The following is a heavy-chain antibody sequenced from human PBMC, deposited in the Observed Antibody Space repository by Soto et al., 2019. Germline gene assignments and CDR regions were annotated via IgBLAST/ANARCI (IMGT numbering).Heavy chain of an antibody. CDR1: GGTFSSYT. V-gene: IGHV1-69*08. J-gene: IGHJ4*02. CDR3: ARDSQSTGTSDY. CDR2: ITPILGIA. D-gene: IGHD1-1*01. Sequence: QVQLVQSGAEVKKPGSSVKVSCKASGGTFSSYTISWVRQAPGQGLEWMGRITPILGIANYAQKFQGRVTITADKSTSTAYMELSSLRSEDTAVYYCARDSQSTGTSDYWGQGTLVTVSS.